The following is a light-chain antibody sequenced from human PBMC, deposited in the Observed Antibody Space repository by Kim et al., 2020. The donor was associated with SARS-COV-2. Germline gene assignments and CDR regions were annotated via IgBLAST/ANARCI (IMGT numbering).Light chain of an antibody. Sequence: AAVKLPCTLSSGHSSYAIAWHQQQPEKGPRYLMKLNSDGSHRKGDGIPDRFSGSSSGAERYLTISSLQSEDEADYYCQTWDTGIGVFGGGTQLTVL. V-gene: IGLV4-69*01. CDR3: QTWDTGIGV. CDR2: LNSDGSH. CDR1: SGHSSYA. J-gene: IGLJ3*02.